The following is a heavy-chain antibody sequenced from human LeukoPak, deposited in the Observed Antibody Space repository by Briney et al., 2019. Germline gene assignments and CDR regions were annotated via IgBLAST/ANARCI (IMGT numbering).Heavy chain of an antibody. CDR1: GYSISSGYY. D-gene: IGHD1-26*01. Sequence: PSETLSLTCTVSGYSISSGYYWGWIRQPPGKGLEWIGSIYHSGSTYYNPSLKSRVTISVDTSKNQFSLKLSSVTAADTAVYYCARHSRSLRYFDIWGQGTLVTVSS. CDR2: IYHSGST. CDR3: ARHSRSLRYFDI. V-gene: IGHV4-38-2*02. J-gene: IGHJ4*02.